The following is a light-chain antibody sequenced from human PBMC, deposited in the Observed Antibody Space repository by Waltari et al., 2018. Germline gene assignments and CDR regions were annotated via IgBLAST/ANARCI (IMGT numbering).Light chain of an antibody. V-gene: IGKV1-33*01. CDR1: QDISNY. CDR3: QQYDTALFT. Sequence: DIQMTQSPSSLSASVGDRVTITCQASQDISNYLNWYQQKPGKAPKLLIYDASNLEAGVPSRCSGGGSGTDFSFTISSLQPEDIATYYCQQYDTALFTFGPGTKVDFK. J-gene: IGKJ3*01. CDR2: DAS.